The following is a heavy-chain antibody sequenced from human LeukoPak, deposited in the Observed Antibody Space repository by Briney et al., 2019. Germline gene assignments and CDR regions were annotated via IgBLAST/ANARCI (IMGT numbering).Heavy chain of an antibody. CDR3: AKDLVATTGYYMDV. Sequence: GGSLRLSCAASGFTFSSYSMNWVRQAPGKGLEWVAFIRYDGSNKYYADSVKGRFTISRDNSKNTLYLQMNSLRAEDTAVYYCAKDLVATTGYYMDVWGKGTTVTISS. CDR1: GFTFSSYS. J-gene: IGHJ6*03. D-gene: IGHD5-12*01. CDR2: IRYDGSNK. V-gene: IGHV3-30*02.